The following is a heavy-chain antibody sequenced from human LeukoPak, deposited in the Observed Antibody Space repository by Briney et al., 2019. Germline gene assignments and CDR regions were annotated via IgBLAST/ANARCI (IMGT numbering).Heavy chain of an antibody. CDR2: IKQDGSEK. D-gene: IGHD3-10*01. Sequence: GGSLRLSCAASGFTFSSYWMSWLRQAPGKGLEWVANIKQDGSEKYYMDSVKGRFTISRDNAKNSLYLQMNSLRVEDTAVYYCAKVGKYYYGSETYYFFEHWGQGTPVTASS. V-gene: IGHV3-7*01. CDR3: AKVGKYYYGSETYYFFEH. J-gene: IGHJ4*02. CDR1: GFTFSSYW.